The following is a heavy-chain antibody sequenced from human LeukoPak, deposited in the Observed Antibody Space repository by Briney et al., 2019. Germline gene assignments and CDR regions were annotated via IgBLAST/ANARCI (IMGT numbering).Heavy chain of an antibody. CDR2: ISVSGGST. J-gene: IGHJ4*02. CDR3: AKALTIFYD. D-gene: IGHD3-9*01. V-gene: IGHV3-23*01. CDR1: AFTFSTYG. Sequence: PGGSLRLSCVASAFTFSTYGMGWVRQAPGKGLEWVSGISVSGGSTYYADSVKGRFTISRDNSKNTLYLQMNSLRAEDTAVYYCAKALTIFYDWGQGTLVTVSS.